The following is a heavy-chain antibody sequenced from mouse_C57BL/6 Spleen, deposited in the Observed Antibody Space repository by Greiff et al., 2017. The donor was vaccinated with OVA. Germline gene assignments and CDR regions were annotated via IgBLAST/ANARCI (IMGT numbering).Heavy chain of an antibody. CDR1: GYTFTSYT. Sequence: QVQLQQSGAELARPGASVKMSCKASGYTFTSYTMHWVKQRPGQGLKWIGYINPSSGYTKYNQKFKDKATLTADKSSSTAYMQLSSLTSEDSAVYYCARDWAYYFDYWGQGTTLTVSS. CDR2: INPSSGYT. V-gene: IGHV1-4*01. CDR3: ARDWAYYFDY. J-gene: IGHJ2*01. D-gene: IGHD4-1*01.